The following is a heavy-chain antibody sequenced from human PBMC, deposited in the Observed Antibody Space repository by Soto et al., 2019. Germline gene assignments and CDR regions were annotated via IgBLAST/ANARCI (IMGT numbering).Heavy chain of an antibody. D-gene: IGHD3-22*01. Sequence: GESLKISCKGSGYSFTSYWIGWVRQMPGKGLEWMGIIYPGDSDTRYSPSFQGQVTISAERSICTAYLQWSSLKASDTAMYFCARRGGNYYDSSGYYYAFDIWGQGTMVTVSS. CDR2: IYPGDSDT. V-gene: IGHV5-51*01. CDR3: ARRGGNYYDSSGYYYAFDI. CDR1: GYSFTSYW. J-gene: IGHJ3*02.